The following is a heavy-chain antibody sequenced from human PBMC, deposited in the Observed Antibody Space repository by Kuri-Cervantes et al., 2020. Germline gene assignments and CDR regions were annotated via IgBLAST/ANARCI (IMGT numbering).Heavy chain of an antibody. CDR3: ARRPQNWPIDY. V-gene: IGHV4-31*03. CDR1: GGSISSGGYY. CDR2: IYYSGST. Sequence: LRLSCTVSGGSISSGGYYWSWIRQHPGKGLEWIGYIYYSGSTYYNPSLKSRVTISVDTSKNQFSLKLSSVTAADTAVYFCARRPQNWPIDYLGQGTLVTVSS. D-gene: IGHD2/OR15-2a*01. J-gene: IGHJ4*02.